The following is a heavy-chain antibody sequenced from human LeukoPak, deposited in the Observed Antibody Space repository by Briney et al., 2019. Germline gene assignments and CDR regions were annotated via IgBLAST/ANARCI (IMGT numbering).Heavy chain of an antibody. V-gene: IGHV4-59*01. CDR2: LYYSGST. D-gene: IGHD2-8*01. Sequence: SETLSLTCTVPGGSIGSFYWTWIRQPPGKGLEWIGYLYYSGSTNYNPSLKSRVTISLDTSKNQVSLELSSVTAADTAVYYCARVVSNGDRAAFDIWGQGTMITVSS. CDR3: ARVVSNGDRAAFDI. J-gene: IGHJ3*02. CDR1: GGSIGSFY.